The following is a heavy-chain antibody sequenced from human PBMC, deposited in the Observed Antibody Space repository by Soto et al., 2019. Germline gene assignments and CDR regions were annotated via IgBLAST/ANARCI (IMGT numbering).Heavy chain of an antibody. CDR2: NYYSGST. Sequence: SSETLSLTCTISGGSISSGEYYWSWLRQPPGKGLEWIGYNYYSGSTYYNPSLGSRVTISIDTSRNQFSLKLSSVTAADTAVYYCARERVPAYIHHTWFDPWGQGTLVTVSS. CDR1: GGSISSGEYY. V-gene: IGHV4-30-4*01. D-gene: IGHD2-2*02. J-gene: IGHJ5*02. CDR3: ARERVPAYIHHTWFDP.